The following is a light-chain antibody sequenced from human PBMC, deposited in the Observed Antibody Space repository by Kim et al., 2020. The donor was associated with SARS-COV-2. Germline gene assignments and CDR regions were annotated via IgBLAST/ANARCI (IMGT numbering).Light chain of an antibody. CDR3: SSYTSSDTWV. Sequence: QSALTQHASVSGSPGQSITVSCTGTSSDVGTYNYVSWYQQHPGKVPKLLIYEVSKRPSGASDRFSGSKSGNTASLTISGLQAEDEADYYCSSYTSSDTWVFGGGTQLTVL. J-gene: IGLJ3*02. CDR1: SSDVGTYNY. V-gene: IGLV2-14*01. CDR2: EVS.